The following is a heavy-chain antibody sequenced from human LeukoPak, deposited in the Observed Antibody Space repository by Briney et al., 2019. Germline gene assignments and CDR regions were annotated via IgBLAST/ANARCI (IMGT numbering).Heavy chain of an antibody. D-gene: IGHD1-20*01. CDR3: ARGRPRNNWSDAVDK. V-gene: IGHV3-74*01. Sequence: GGSLRLSCAASGFTFSSYWMHWVRQAPGKGLVWVSRINSDGSSTIYADSVKGRVTISRDNAKNTFYLQMNSLRAEDTSVYYCARGRPRNNWSDAVDKWGRGTVVSVSS. CDR1: GFTFSSYW. CDR2: INSDGSST. J-gene: IGHJ4*02.